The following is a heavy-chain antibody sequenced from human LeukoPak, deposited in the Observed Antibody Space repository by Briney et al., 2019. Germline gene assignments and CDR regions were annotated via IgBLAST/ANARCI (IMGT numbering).Heavy chain of an antibody. D-gene: IGHD1-26*01. CDR1: GFTFGTYA. CDR3: VKLRGIYLDFDS. CDR2: ITITGAAT. V-gene: IGHV3-23*01. J-gene: IGHJ4*02. Sequence: GRSLRLSCAASGFTFGTYAMNWVRQAPGKGLEWVSSITITGAATYYADSVKGRFTISRDNSKNTLSLQMDSLRAEDTAVHYCVKLRGIYLDFDSWGRGTLVSVSS.